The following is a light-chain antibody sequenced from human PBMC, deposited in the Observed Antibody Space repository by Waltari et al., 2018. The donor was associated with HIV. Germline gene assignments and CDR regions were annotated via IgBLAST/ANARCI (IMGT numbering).Light chain of an antibody. CDR3: QTWDSSTVL. J-gene: IGLJ2*01. V-gene: IGLV3-1*01. CDR2: QDR. Sequence: SYDLTQPASLSVSSGQTASITCSGDRLGDKFVSWYQQKPGQSPVLVMDQDRRRPSGIPERFSGSNAGNTATLTISGTQAMDEADYYCQTWDSSTVLFGGGTKLTVL. CDR1: RLGDKF.